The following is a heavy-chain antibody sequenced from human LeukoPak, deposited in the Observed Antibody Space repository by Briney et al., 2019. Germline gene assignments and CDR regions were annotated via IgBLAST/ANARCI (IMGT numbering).Heavy chain of an antibody. CDR3: ARDSIYYDSSGHPTDFDY. V-gene: IGHV3-48*03. J-gene: IGHJ4*02. Sequence: HPGGSLRLSCAASGFTFSSYEMNWVRQAPGKGLEWVSYISSSGSTIYYADSVKGRFTISRDNAKNSLYLQMNSLRAEDTAVYYCARDSIYYDSSGHPTDFDYWGQGTLVTVSS. D-gene: IGHD3-22*01. CDR1: GFTFSSYE. CDR2: ISSSGSTI.